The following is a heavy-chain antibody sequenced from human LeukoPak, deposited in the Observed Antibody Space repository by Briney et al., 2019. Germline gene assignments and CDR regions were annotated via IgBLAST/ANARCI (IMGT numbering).Heavy chain of an antibody. D-gene: IGHD3-10*01. CDR3: ARDRRYGSGSFDAFDI. V-gene: IGHV4-30-4*01. CDR1: GGSISSGDFY. Sequence: YPSETLSLTCTVSGGSISSGDFYWSWIRQPPGKGLEWIGYIYYSGNTFYNPSLKSRVTISVDRSKNQFSLKLSSVTAADTAVYYCARDRRYGSGSFDAFDIWGQGTMVTVSS. CDR2: IYYSGNT. J-gene: IGHJ3*02.